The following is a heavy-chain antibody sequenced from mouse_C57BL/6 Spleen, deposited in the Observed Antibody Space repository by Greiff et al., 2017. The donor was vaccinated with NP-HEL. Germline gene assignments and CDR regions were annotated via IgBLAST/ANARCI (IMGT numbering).Heavy chain of an antibody. CDR3: AIYCYDGGVDY. CDR2: INPNNGGT. CDR1: GYTFTDYY. Sequence: EVQLQQSGPELVKPGASVKISCKASGYTFTDYYMNWVKQSHGKSLEWIGDINPNNGGTSYNQKFKGKATLTVDKSSSTAYMELRSLTSEDSAVYYCAIYCYDGGVDYWGQGTSVTVSS. D-gene: IGHD2-12*01. V-gene: IGHV1-26*01. J-gene: IGHJ4*01.